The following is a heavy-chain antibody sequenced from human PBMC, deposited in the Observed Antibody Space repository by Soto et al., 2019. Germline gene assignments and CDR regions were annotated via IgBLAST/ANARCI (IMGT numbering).Heavy chain of an antibody. D-gene: IGHD1-1*01. CDR3: ARGGWNWNDIVY. J-gene: IGHJ4*02. V-gene: IGHV3-30-3*01. CDR2: IPYDGSNK. CDR1: GFTFSSYA. Sequence: PGGSLRLSCAASGFTFSSYAMHWVRQAPGKGLEWVAVIPYDGSNKYYADSVKGRFTISRDNSKNTLYLQMNSLRAEDTAVYYCARGGWNWNDIVYWGQGTLVTVSS.